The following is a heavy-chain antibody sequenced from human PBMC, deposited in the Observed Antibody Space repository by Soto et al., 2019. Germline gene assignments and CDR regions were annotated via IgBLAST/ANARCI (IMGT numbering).Heavy chain of an antibody. CDR3: ARKRGVYSSSWFGGGFDP. J-gene: IGHJ5*02. D-gene: IGHD6-13*01. V-gene: IGHV3-53*01. CDR2: IYSDAGT. Sequence: VQLVESGGGLIQPGGSLRLSCAASGLTVSSNYITWVRQAPGKGLEWVSVIYSDAGTYYSDSVKGRFTISRDNSKNTIYLQMNSLRAEDTAVYYCARKRGVYSSSWFGGGFDPWGQGTLVTVSS. CDR1: GLTVSSNY.